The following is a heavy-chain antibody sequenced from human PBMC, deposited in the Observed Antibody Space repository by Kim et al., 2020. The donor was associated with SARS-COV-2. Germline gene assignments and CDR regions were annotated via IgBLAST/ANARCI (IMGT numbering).Heavy chain of an antibody. J-gene: IGHJ4*02. CDR3: TRDDYYDSSGYYYFDY. Sequence: SVKGRFTISRDDSKSIAYLQMNSLKTEDTAVYYCTRDDYYDSSGYYYFDYWGQGTLVTVSS. D-gene: IGHD3-22*01. V-gene: IGHV3-49*02.